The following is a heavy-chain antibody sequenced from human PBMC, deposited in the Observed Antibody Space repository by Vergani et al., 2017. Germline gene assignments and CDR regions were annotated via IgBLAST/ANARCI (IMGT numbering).Heavy chain of an antibody. D-gene: IGHD6-13*01. CDR1: GFSFSSYT. V-gene: IGHV3-21*04. Sequence: QLVESGGGLVKPGGSLRLSCAASGFSFSSYTMNWVRQAPGKGLEWVSAISSGGDYIYYADSVKGRFTISRDNAKNSLYLQMNSLRAEDTALYYCVKDIAASGNYWYFDLWGRGTLVTVSS. CDR3: VKDIAASGNYWYFDL. CDR2: ISSGGDYI. J-gene: IGHJ2*01.